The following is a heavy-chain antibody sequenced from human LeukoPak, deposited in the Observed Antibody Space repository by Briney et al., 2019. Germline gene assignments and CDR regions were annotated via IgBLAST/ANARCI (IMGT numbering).Heavy chain of an antibody. Sequence: KPSETLSLTCAVYGGSFSNYYWSWIRQPPGKGLEWIGEINHSGSTNYNPSLKSRVTISVDTSKNQFSLKLSSVTAADTAVYYCARGLVMITFGGVIAYFDYWGQGTLVTVSS. V-gene: IGHV4-34*01. J-gene: IGHJ4*02. D-gene: IGHD3-16*02. CDR1: GGSFSNYY. CDR3: ARGLVMITFGGVIAYFDY. CDR2: INHSGST.